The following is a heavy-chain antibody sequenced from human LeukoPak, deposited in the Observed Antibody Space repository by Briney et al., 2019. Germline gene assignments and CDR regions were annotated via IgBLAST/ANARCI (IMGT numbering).Heavy chain of an antibody. D-gene: IGHD5-18*01. CDR3: ATGIQLCCLDH. J-gene: IGHJ4*02. CDR1: GCTFISYW. Sequence: GASLKISCQVSGCTFISYWIAWVRQLPGQGLEWMGIIHPGDSDTRYNPSFQGQVTISADRSISTAYLQWSSLKASDSAMYYCATGIQLCCLDHWGRGTLVTVSS. CDR2: IHPGDSDT. V-gene: IGHV5-51*01.